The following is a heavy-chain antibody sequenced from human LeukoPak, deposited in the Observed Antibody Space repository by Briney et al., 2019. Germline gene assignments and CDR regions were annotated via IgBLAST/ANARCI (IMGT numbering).Heavy chain of an antibody. D-gene: IGHD3-3*01. V-gene: IGHV1-24*01. CDR1: GYTLTELS. CDR2: FDPEDGET. J-gene: IGHJ6*02. Sequence: GASVKVSCKVSGYTLTELSMHWVRQAPGKGLEWMGGFDPEDGETIYAQKFQGRVTMTEDTSTDTAYMELSSLRSEDTAVYYCATLPITIFHYYYGMDVWGQGTTVTVSS. CDR3: ATLPITIFHYYYGMDV.